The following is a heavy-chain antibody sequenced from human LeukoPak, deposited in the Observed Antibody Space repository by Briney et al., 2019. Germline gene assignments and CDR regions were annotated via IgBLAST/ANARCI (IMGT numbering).Heavy chain of an antibody. D-gene: IGHD3-22*01. CDR1: GFTFSSYA. CDR3: ARDKVEYYDSSGYYYNSAFDI. Sequence: PGGSLRLSCAASGFTFSSYAMSWVRQAPGKGLEWVSAISGSGGSTYYADSVKGRFTISRDNSKNTLYLQMNSLRAEDTAVYYCARDKVEYYDSSGYYYNSAFDIWGQGTMVTVSS. CDR2: ISGSGGST. V-gene: IGHV3-23*01. J-gene: IGHJ3*02.